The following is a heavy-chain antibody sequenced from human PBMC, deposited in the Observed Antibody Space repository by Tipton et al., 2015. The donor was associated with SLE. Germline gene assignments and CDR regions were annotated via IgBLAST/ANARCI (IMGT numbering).Heavy chain of an antibody. CDR2: ISGSGGST. D-gene: IGHD5-18*01. CDR3: ARDLGYSYGDAFDI. CDR1: GFIFSSYW. Sequence: SLRLSCAASGFIFSSYWMHWVRQAPGKGLEWVSAISGSGGSTYYADSVKGRFTISRDNAKNSLYLQMNSLRAEDTAVYYCARDLGYSYGDAFDIWGQGTMVTVSS. V-gene: IGHV3-48*01. J-gene: IGHJ3*02.